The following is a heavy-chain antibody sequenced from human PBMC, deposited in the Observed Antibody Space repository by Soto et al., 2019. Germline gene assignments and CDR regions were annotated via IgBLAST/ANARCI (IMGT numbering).Heavy chain of an antibody. V-gene: IGHV3-33*01. J-gene: IGHJ3*02. CDR1: GFTFSSYG. D-gene: IGHD2-2*01. CDR2: IWYDGSNK. Sequence: QVQLVESGGGVVQPGRSLRLSCAASGFTFSSYGMHWVRQAPGKGLEWVAVIWYDGSNKYYADSVKGRFTISRDNSKNTLYLQMNSLSAEDTAVYYCARDPYPGAFDIWGQGTMVTVSS. CDR3: ARDPYPGAFDI.